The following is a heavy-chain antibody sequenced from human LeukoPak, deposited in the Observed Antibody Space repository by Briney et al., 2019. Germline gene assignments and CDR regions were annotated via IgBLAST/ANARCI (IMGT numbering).Heavy chain of an antibody. CDR1: GYTFTIYG. J-gene: IGHJ4*02. CDR3: ARVAVAHIDY. V-gene: IGHV1-18*01. CDR2: ISAYNGNT. Sequence: ASVKVSCKASGYTFTIYGISWVRQAPGQGLEWMGWISAYNGNTNYAQKLQGRVTITRDTSASTAYMELSSLRSEDTAVYYCARVAVAHIDYWGQGTLVTVSS. D-gene: IGHD6-19*01.